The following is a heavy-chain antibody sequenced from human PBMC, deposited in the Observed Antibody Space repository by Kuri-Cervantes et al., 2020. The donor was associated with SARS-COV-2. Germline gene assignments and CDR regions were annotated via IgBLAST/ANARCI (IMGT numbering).Heavy chain of an antibody. D-gene: IGHD3-22*01. CDR1: GFTFSSYE. J-gene: IGHJ3*02. CDR2: ISYDGSNK. CDR3: ARDRYYDSSGYYSDAFDI. V-gene: IGHV3-30-3*01. Sequence: GGSLRLSCAASGFTFSSYEMNWVRQAPGKGLEWVAVISYDGSNKYYADSVKGRFTISRDNSKNTLYLQMNSLRAEDTAVYYCARDRYYDSSGYYSDAFDIWGQGTMVTVSS.